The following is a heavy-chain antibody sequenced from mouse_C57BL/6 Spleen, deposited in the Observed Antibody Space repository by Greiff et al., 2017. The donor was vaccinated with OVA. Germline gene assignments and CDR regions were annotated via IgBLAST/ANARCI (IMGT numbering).Heavy chain of an antibody. CDR3: ARGYYSNGGAYAMDY. V-gene: IGHV1-69*01. J-gene: IGHJ4*01. D-gene: IGHD2-12*01. CDR2: IDPSDSYT. Sequence: VQLQQPGAELVMPGASVKLSCKASGYTFTSYWMHWVKQRPGQGLEWIGEIDPSDSYTNYNQKFKGKSTLTVDKSSSTAYMQLSSLTSEDSAVYYGARGYYSNGGAYAMDYWGQGTSVTVSS. CDR1: GYTFTSYW.